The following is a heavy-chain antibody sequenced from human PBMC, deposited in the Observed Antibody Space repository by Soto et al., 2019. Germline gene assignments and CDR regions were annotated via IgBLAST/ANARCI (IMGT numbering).Heavy chain of an antibody. D-gene: IGHD7-27*01. CDR3: ARTLGNWYFDL. V-gene: IGHV3-48*03. CDR2: MSTSGADI. J-gene: IGHJ2*01. Sequence: QLVESGGDLIQTGGSMRLSCIGSEYSFSRFEMNWVRQPPGKGLEWVSYMSTSGADIKYADSVKGRFTVSRDNSKKSLFLQMDSLRAGDTAIYYCARTLGNWYFDLWGRGTLVTVSS. CDR1: EYSFSRFE.